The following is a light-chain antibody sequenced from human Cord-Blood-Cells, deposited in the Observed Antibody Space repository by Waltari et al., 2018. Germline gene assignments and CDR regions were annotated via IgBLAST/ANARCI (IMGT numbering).Light chain of an antibody. CDR3: HQSSSLPWT. V-gene: IGKV6-21*01. CDR1: QGIGSS. Sequence: EIVLTQSPDFQSVTPNEKVTITCRASQGIGSSLHWYQQKPDQSPKLLIKYASQSFSGVPSRFSGSGSGTDFTLTINSLEAEDVATYYCHQSSSLPWTFGQGTKVEIK. J-gene: IGKJ1*01. CDR2: YAS.